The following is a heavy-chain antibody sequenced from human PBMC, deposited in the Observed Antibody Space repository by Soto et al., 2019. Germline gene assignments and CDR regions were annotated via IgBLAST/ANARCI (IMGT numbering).Heavy chain of an antibody. D-gene: IGHD3-22*01. CDR1: GGSISSGGYS. V-gene: IGHV4-30-2*01. CDR3: ARGDYYDSSGTNWYFDL. Sequence: QLQLQESGSGLVKPSQTLSLTCAVSGGSISSGGYSWSWIRQPPGKGLEWIGYIYHSGSTYYNPXLKSRGPISVXXSXNXXSLKLSSVTAADTAVYYCARGDYYDSSGTNWYFDLWGRGTLVTVSS. J-gene: IGHJ2*01. CDR2: IYHSGST.